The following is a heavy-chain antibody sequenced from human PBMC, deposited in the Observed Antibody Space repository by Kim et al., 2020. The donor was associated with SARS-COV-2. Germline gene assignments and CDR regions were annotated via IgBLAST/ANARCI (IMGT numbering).Heavy chain of an antibody. V-gene: IGHV3-23*01. D-gene: IGHD3-9*01. CDR1: GFIFTGYA. CDR2: ISGSAVTT. J-gene: IGHJ6*02. Sequence: GGSLRLSCAASGFIFTGYAINWVRQAPGMGLEWVSAISGSAVTTYFADSVKGRFTISRDNSKNTVYLQMNSRRAEDTAVYYCEKSLTWNAMDVWGQGTTVTVSS. CDR3: EKSLTWNAMDV.